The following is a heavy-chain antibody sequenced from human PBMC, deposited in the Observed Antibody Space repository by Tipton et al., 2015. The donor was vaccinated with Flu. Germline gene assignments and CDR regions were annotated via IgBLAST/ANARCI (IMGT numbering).Heavy chain of an antibody. Sequence: TLSLTCTVSGASVNIENSYWVWIRKSLGRGLEWIGSICKTGLTNYNPSLKSRVTVSLDMSKNQFSLNVSLVTAADTATYFCARGNWNSNYDNWFDPWGQGTPVTVSS. V-gene: IGHV4-31*03. D-gene: IGHD1-1*01. CDR2: ICKTGLT. J-gene: IGHJ5*02. CDR1: GASVNIENSY. CDR3: ARGNWNSNYDNWFDP.